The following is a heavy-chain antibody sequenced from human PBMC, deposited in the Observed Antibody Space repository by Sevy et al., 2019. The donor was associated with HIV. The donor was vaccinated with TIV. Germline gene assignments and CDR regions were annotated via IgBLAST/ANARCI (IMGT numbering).Heavy chain of an antibody. Sequence: GGSLRLSCAASGFTFSDYYMSWIRQAPGKGLEWVSYISSSGSTIYYADSVKGRFTISRDNAKNSLYLQMNSLRAEDTAVYYCARDGVRGYSADRDAFDIWGQGTMVTVSS. CDR3: ARDGVRGYSADRDAFDI. CDR1: GFTFSDYY. CDR2: ISSSGSTI. V-gene: IGHV3-11*01. D-gene: IGHD5-12*01. J-gene: IGHJ3*02.